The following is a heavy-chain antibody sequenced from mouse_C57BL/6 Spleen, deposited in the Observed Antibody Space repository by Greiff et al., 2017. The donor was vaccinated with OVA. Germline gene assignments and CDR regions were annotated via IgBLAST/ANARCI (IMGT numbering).Heavy chain of an antibody. J-gene: IGHJ4*01. D-gene: IGHD1-1*01. CDR1: GYTFTSYW. Sequence: VQLQQPGAELVKPGASVKLSCKTSGYTFTSYWMQWVKQRPGQGLEWIGEIDPSDSYTNYNQKFKGKAPLTVDTSYSTAYMQLSSLTSEDSAVYYCARTSYYGSSYYAMDYWGQGTSVTVAS. CDR3: ARTSYYGSSYYAMDY. CDR2: IDPSDSYT. V-gene: IGHV1-50*01.